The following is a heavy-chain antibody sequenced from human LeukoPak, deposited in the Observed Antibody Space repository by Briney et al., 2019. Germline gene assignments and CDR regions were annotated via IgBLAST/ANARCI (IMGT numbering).Heavy chain of an antibody. CDR3: ASDSSGYYNWFDP. Sequence: WASVKVSCKASGYTFTSYGISWVRQAPGQGLEWMGWINTNTGNPTYAQGFTGRFVFSLDTSVSTAYLQISSLKAEDTAVYYCASDSSGYYNWFDPWGQGTLVTVSS. J-gene: IGHJ5*02. V-gene: IGHV7-4-1*02. CDR2: INTNTGNP. CDR1: GYTFTSYG. D-gene: IGHD3-22*01.